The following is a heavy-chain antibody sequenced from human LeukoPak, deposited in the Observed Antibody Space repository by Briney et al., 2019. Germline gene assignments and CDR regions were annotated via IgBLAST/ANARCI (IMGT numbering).Heavy chain of an antibody. CDR1: GFNFNNHE. D-gene: IGHD3-16*01. V-gene: IGHV3-48*03. CDR2: ISSSGSSK. CDR3: VRDDGAYYQHSMDV. Sequence: QPGGSLRLSCVVSGFNFNNHEMNWVRQAPGKGLEWVSYISSSGSSKYYADSVKGRFTIPRDNAKNSMYLQMNSLRVEDTAVYYCVRDDGAYYQHSMDVWGKGTTVTVSS. J-gene: IGHJ6*03.